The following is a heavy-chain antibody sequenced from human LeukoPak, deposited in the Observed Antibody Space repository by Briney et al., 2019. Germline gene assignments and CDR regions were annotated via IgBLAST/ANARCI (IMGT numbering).Heavy chain of an antibody. V-gene: IGHV4-30-4*08. CDR3: ARGIAAAGHHIDY. J-gene: IGHJ4*02. Sequence: SETLSLTCTVSGGSISSGDYYWSWIRQPPGKGLEWIGYIYYSGSTYYNPSLKSRVTISVDTSKNQFSLKLSSVTAADTAVYYCARGIAAAGHHIDYWGQGTLVTVSS. D-gene: IGHD6-13*01. CDR1: GGSISSGDYY. CDR2: IYYSGST.